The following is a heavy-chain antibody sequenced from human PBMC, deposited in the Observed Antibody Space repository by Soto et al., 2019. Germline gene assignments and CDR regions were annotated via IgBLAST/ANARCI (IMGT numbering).Heavy chain of an antibody. Sequence: QVQAVQSGVEVKKPGASVKVSCKTSGYTFTTYGISWVRQVPGQGLEWMGWISTHSGNTNYAQNFQGRVTMTTDTSTSTAYMELRSLRSDDTAIYYCARDKDWDLDYWGQGTLVTVSS. V-gene: IGHV1-18*01. J-gene: IGHJ4*02. CDR2: ISTHSGNT. CDR1: GYTFTTYG. CDR3: ARDKDWDLDY. D-gene: IGHD3-9*01.